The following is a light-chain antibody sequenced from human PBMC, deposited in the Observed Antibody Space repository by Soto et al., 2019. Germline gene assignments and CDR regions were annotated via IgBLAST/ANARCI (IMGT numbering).Light chain of an antibody. CDR3: QKYNSAPWT. CDR2: ASS. Sequence: DIQMTQSPSSLSAFVGDRVTITCRASQDINNYLAWYQQKPGKVPKLLIYASSTLRSGVPSRFSGSGSGTDITLTISSLQPEDVATYYCQKYNSAPWTFGQGTKVDIK. J-gene: IGKJ1*01. CDR1: QDINNY. V-gene: IGKV1-27*01.